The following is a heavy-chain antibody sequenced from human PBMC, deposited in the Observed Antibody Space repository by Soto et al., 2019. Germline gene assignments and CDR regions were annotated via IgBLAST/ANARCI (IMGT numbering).Heavy chain of an antibody. CDR3: ARDPDYGDYWGYFFDS. D-gene: IGHD4-17*01. Sequence: QVQLVQSGAEVKKPGASVKVSCKTSGYTFAAYYIHWIRQAPGQGLEWMGWINPSSGGTVYAQNFQYCVTMTRHTSISTAYMELRWLNSDDTAVYYCARDPDYGDYWGYFFDSWGQGTPVTVSS. J-gene: IGHJ4*02. CDR1: GYTFAAYY. V-gene: IGHV1-2*04. CDR2: INPSSGGT.